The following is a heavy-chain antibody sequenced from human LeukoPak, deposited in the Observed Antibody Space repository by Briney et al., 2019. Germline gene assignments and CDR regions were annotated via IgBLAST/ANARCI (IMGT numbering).Heavy chain of an antibody. Sequence: PGGSLRLSCAASGFTFSSYGMHWVRQAPGKGLEWVAFIRYDGSNKYYADSVKGRFTISRDNSKNTLYLQMNSLRAEDTAVYYCAKDPQYDSPTEYYFDYWGQGTLVTVSS. CDR3: AKDPQYDSPTEYYFDY. J-gene: IGHJ4*02. V-gene: IGHV3-30*02. D-gene: IGHD3-3*01. CDR1: GFTFSSYG. CDR2: IRYDGSNK.